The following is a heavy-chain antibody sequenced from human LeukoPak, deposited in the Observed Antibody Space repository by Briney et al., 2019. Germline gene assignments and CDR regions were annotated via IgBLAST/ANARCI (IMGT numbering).Heavy chain of an antibody. D-gene: IGHD3-10*01. V-gene: IGHV4-59*06. CDR1: GGSISSYY. Sequence: SETLSLTCTVSGGSISSYYWSWIRQHPGKGLEWIGYIYYSGSTYYNPSLKSRVTISVDTSKNQFSLKLSSVTAADTAVYYCARVRGSGSYIVDYWGQGTLVTVSS. CDR2: IYYSGST. CDR3: ARVRGSGSYIVDY. J-gene: IGHJ4*02.